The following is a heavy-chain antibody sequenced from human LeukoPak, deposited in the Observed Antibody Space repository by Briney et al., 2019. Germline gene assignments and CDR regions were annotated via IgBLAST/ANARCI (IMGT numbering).Heavy chain of an antibody. CDR3: ATYGPLDY. CDR1: GFTFSSYG. CDR2: ISYDGSNK. D-gene: IGHD3-10*01. Sequence: PGGSLRLSCAASGFTFSSYGMHWVRQAPGKGLEWVAVISYDGSNKYYADSVKGRFTISRDNSKNTLYLQMNSLRAEDTAVYYCATYGPLDYWGQGTLVTVSS. V-gene: IGHV3-30*03. J-gene: IGHJ4*02.